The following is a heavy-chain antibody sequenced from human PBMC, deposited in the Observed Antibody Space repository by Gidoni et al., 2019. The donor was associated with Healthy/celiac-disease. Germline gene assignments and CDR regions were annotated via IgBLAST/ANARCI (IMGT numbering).Heavy chain of an antibody. CDR1: GFTFSSYA. J-gene: IGHJ4*02. CDR3: AKGGIAAAGTRGFVDY. Sequence: EVQLLESGGGLVQPGGSLSLSCAASGFTFSSYAMSWVRQAPGKGLEWVSASRGSGGSTYYADSVKGRFTISRDKSKNTLYLQMNSLRAEDTAVYYCAKGGIAAAGTRGFVDYWGQGTLVTVSS. CDR2: SRGSGGST. V-gene: IGHV3-23*01. D-gene: IGHD6-13*01.